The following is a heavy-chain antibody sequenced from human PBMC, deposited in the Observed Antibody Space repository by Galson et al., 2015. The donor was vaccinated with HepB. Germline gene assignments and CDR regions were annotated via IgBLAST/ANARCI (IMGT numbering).Heavy chain of an antibody. CDR1: GFNFNDYG. Sequence: SLRLSCAASGFNFNDYGLHWVRQAPGKGLEWVSGISWNSASIGYADSVKGRFTTSRDNAKKSLYLQMNSLRAEDTALYYCAKDIGRYYDFWSGYGLTYDFGWAVWGQGTTVTVSS. CDR3: AKDIGRYYDFWSGYGLTYDFGWAV. CDR2: ISWNSASI. J-gene: IGHJ6*02. V-gene: IGHV3-9*01. D-gene: IGHD3-3*01.